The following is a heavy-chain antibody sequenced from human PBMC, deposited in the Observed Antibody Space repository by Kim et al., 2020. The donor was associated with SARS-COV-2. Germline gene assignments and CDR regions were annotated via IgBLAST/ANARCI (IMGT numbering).Heavy chain of an antibody. V-gene: IGHV1-69*13. CDR3: VVSGWYWGFDY. CDR1: GGTFSSYA. D-gene: IGHD6-19*01. CDR2: IIPIFGTA. Sequence: SVKVSCKASGGTFSSYAISWVRQAPGQGLEWMGGIIPIFGTANYAQKFQGRVTITADESTSTAYMELSSLRSEDTAVYYCVVSGWYWGFDYWGQGTLVTVSS. J-gene: IGHJ4*02.